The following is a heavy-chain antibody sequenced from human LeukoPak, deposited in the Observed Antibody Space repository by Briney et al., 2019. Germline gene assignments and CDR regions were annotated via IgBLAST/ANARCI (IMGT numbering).Heavy chain of an antibody. D-gene: IGHD3-22*01. CDR1: GGTFSSYA. CDR2: IIPIFGTA. J-gene: IGHJ3*02. V-gene: IGHV1-69*13. Sequence: ASVKVSCKASGGTFSSYAISWVRQAPGQGLEWMGGIIPIFGTANYAQKFQGRVTITADESTSTACMELRSLRSDDTAVYYCARDRESYYDSSGYYDAFDIWGQGTMVTVSS. CDR3: ARDRESYYDSSGYYDAFDI.